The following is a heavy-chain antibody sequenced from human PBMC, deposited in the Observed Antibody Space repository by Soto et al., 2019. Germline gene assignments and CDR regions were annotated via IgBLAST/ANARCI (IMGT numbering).Heavy chain of an antibody. Sequence: PGGSLRLSCAASGFTFSDYYMSWIRQAPGKGLEWVSYISSSGSTIYYADSVKGRFTISRDNAKNSLYLQMNSLRAEDTAVYYCAPNPRPRTYYYDSSGGEPFDYWGQGTLVTVSS. CDR3: APNPRPRTYYYDSSGGEPFDY. CDR1: GFTFSDYY. D-gene: IGHD3-22*01. J-gene: IGHJ4*02. CDR2: ISSSGSTI. V-gene: IGHV3-11*01.